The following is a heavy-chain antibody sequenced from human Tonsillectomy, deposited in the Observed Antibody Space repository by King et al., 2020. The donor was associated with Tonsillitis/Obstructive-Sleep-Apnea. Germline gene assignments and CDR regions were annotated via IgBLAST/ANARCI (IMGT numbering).Heavy chain of an antibody. CDR2: IYYTGTT. V-gene: IGHV4-39*01. CDR3: ARHLYFYDTSGYSQFDP. D-gene: IGHD3-22*01. J-gene: IGHJ5*02. Sequence: QLQESGPGLVKPSETLSLTCTVSGGSINSSSYYWGWVRQPPVKGLEWIGSIYYTGTTSSNPSLTSRVTIYVETSKKQFSLKLSSVTAADTAVYYCARHLYFYDTSGYSQFDPWGQGTLVTVSS. CDR1: GGSINSSSYY.